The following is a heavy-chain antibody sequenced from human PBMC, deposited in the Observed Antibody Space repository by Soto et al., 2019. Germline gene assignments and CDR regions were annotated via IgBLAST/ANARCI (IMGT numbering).Heavy chain of an antibody. D-gene: IGHD7-27*01. CDR3: ARLGDLRPYHYYGMDV. CDR2: IIPIFGTA. V-gene: IGHV1-69*13. J-gene: IGHJ6*02. CDR1: GGTFSSYA. Sequence: SVKVSCKASGGTFSSYAISWVRQAPGQGLEWMGGIIPIFGTANYAQKFQGRVTITADESTSTAYMELSSLKASDTAMYYCARLGDLRPYHYYGMDVWGQGTTVTVSS.